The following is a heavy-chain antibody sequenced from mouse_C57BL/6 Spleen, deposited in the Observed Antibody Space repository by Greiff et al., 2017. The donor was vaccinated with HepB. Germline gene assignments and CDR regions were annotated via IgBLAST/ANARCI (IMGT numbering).Heavy chain of an antibody. CDR2: IYPRSGNT. CDR1: GYTFTSYG. CDR3: ARHDGNYEGGAMDY. J-gene: IGHJ4*01. Sequence: QVQLQQSGAELARPGASVKLSCKASGYTFTSYGISWVKQRTGQGLEWIGEIYPRSGNTYYNEKFKGKATLTADKSSSTAYMELRSLTSEDSAGYFCARHDGNYEGGAMDYWGQGTSVTVSS. D-gene: IGHD2-1*01. V-gene: IGHV1-81*01.